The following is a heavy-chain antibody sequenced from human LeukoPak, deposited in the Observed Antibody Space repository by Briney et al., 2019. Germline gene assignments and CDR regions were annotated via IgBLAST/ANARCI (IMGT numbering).Heavy chain of an antibody. CDR1: GLIVSNNH. V-gene: IGHV3-20*04. CDR2: INWNGGST. D-gene: IGHD3-16*02. J-gene: IGHJ4*02. Sequence: GGSLRLSCAASGLIVSNNHMSWVRQAPGKGLEWVSGINWNGGSTGYADSVKGRFTISRDNTKNSLYLQMNSLRAEDTALYYCARRRLGELSLRNYFDYWGQGALVTVSS. CDR3: ARRRLGELSLRNYFDY.